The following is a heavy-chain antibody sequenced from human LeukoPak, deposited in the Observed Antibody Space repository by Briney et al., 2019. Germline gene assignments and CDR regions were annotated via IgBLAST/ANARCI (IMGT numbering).Heavy chain of an antibody. CDR3: VRENMVRGAID. Sequence: SETLSLTCTVSGGSIYSRSYYWGWVRQPPGRGLEWIGSMYYKGDTYFNPSLKSRVTISQDTSKNQFSLKLKSVTAADTAVYYCVRENMVRGAIDWGQGTLVTVSS. D-gene: IGHD3-10*01. CDR2: MYYKGDT. CDR1: GGSIYSRSYY. J-gene: IGHJ4*02. V-gene: IGHV4-39*07.